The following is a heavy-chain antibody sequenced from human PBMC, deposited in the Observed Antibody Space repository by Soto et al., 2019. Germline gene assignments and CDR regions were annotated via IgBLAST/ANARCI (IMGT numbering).Heavy chain of an antibody. CDR2: INAYNGNT. V-gene: IGHV1-18*01. J-gene: IGHJ4*02. CDR3: AREVDYYDSSGYYASSFDY. CDR1: GYTFSTYG. Sequence: GASVKVSCKASGYTFSTYGISWVRQAPGQGPEWMGWINAYNGNTNYAQRLQGRVTMTTDTPTSTAHMELRSLRSDDTAVYYCAREVDYYDSSGYYASSFDYWGQGTLVTVSS. D-gene: IGHD3-22*01.